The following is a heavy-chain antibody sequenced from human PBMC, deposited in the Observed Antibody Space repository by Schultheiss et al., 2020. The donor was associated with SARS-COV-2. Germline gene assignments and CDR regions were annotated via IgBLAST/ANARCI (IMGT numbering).Heavy chain of an antibody. J-gene: IGHJ3*02. D-gene: IGHD2-2*01. CDR2: INHSGST. CDR3: ARSVGDAFDI. Sequence: SETLSLTCAVYGGSFSGYYWSWIRQPPGKGLEWIGEINHSGSTNYNPSLKSRVTISVDTSKNQFSLKLSSVTAADTAVYYCARSVGDAFDIWGQGTMVTVSS. V-gene: IGHV4-34*01. CDR1: GGSFSGYY.